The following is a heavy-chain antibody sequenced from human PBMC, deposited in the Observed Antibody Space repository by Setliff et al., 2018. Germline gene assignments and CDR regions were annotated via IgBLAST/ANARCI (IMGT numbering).Heavy chain of an antibody. CDR2: ISAYNGNT. CDR1: GYTFTSYC. J-gene: IGHJ4*02. D-gene: IGHD1-26*01. V-gene: IGHV1-18*04. CDR3: ATQPLQWELLGFDY. Sequence: GESLKISCKGSGYTFTSYCISWVRQAPGQGLEWMGWISAYNGNTNYAQKFQGRVTMTEDTSTDTAYMELSSLRSEDTAVYYCATQPLQWELLGFDYWGQGTLVTVSS.